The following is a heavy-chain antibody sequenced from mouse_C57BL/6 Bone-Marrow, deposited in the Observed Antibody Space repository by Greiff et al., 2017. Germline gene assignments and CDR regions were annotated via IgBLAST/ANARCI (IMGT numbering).Heavy chain of an antibody. Sequence: EVQLVESGGGLVQPGGSMKLSCVASGFTFSNYWMNWVRQSPEKGLEWVAQIRLKSDNYATHYAESVKGRFTISRDDSKSSVYLQMNNLRAEDTGVYYSTGGGLRLPWFAYWGQGTLVTVSA. CDR2: IRLKSDNYAT. V-gene: IGHV6-3*01. J-gene: IGHJ3*01. CDR1: GFTFSNYW. D-gene: IGHD2-4*01. CDR3: TGGGLRLPWFAY.